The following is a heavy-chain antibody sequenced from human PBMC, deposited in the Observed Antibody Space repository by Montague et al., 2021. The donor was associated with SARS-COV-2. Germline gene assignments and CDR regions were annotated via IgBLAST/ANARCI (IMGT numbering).Heavy chain of an antibody. CDR2: ISGSGGTT. J-gene: IGHJ4*02. D-gene: IGHD3-10*01. CDR3: AKDRWVMVRGGYFDS. V-gene: IGHV3-23*01. CDR1: VLVYGSFA. Sequence: SLRLSCAASVLVYGSFAMNWVRQAPGKGLEWVSVISGSGGTTYYADSVKGRFVVSRDNSKKTMYLHMNSLRVEDTAVYYCAKDRWVMVRGGYFDSWGQGTLVTVSS.